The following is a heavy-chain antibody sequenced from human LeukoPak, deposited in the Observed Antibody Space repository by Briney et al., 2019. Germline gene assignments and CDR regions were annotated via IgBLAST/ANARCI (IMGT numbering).Heavy chain of an antibody. V-gene: IGHV4-59*01. J-gene: IGHJ4*02. D-gene: IGHD3-22*01. CDR2: IYYSGST. CDR3: ARELGSGYDY. CDR1: GGSISSYY. Sequence: SQTLSLTCTVSGGSISSYYWSWIRQPPGKGLEWIGYIYYSGSTNYNPSLKSRVTISVDTSKNQFSLKLSSVTAADTAVYYCARELGSGYDYWGQGTLVTVSS.